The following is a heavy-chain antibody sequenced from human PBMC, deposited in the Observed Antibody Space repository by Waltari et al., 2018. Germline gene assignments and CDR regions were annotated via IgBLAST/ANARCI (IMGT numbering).Heavy chain of an antibody. D-gene: IGHD6-19*01. Sequence: QLQLQESGPGLVKPSETLSLTCIVSGDSITSRSRYWGWIRQPPGKGLEWIGYIDYGGSTFYNPSLKSGVTISLDTSKNHFSLKLSSVTAADTAVYYCAMSPTGYSSGRREYYFDYWGQGTLVTVSS. CDR2: IDYGGST. V-gene: IGHV4-39*02. J-gene: IGHJ4*02. CDR1: GDSITSRSRY. CDR3: AMSPTGYSSGRREYYFDY.